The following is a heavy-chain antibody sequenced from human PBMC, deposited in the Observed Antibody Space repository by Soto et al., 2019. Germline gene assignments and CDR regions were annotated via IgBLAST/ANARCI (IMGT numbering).Heavy chain of an antibody. CDR1: GGSISSGGYY. Sequence: PSETLSLTCTVSGGSISSGGYYWSWIRQHPGKGLEWIGYIYYSGSTYYNPSLKSRVTISVDTSKNQFSLKLSSVTAADTAVYYCAREELRRRLSGGSYNYAGGIYYYYGMDVWGQGTTVTVSS. D-gene: IGHD2-15*01. CDR3: AREELRRRLSGGSYNYAGGIYYYYGMDV. J-gene: IGHJ6*02. V-gene: IGHV4-31*03. CDR2: IYYSGST.